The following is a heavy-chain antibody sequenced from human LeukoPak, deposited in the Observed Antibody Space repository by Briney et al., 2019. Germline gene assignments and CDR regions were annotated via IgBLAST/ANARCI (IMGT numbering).Heavy chain of an antibody. D-gene: IGHD1-26*01. V-gene: IGHV5-51*01. CDR2: IYPGDSGP. J-gene: IGHJ3*01. CDR3: GMSGDRVPLQDDVFDV. Sequence: GESLKISCKVSGYSFTSYCIGWVRQMPGKGLEWMGIIYPGDSGPTYSPSFQGQVTISVDKSINTAYLQWSSLQAPDTAMYYCGMSGDRVPLQDDVFDVWGQGTMVTVST. CDR1: GYSFTSYC.